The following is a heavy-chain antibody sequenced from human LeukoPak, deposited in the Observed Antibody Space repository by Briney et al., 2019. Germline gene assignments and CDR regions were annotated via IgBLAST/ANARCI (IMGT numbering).Heavy chain of an antibody. Sequence: ASVKVSCKASGYTFTGYYMHWVRQAPGQGLEWMGWINPNSGGTNYAQKLQGRVTMTTDTSTSTAYMELRSLRSDDTAVYYCARDLGSWPFSYYDYVWGSSVNWFDPWGQGTLVTVSS. CDR2: INPNSGGT. D-gene: IGHD3-16*01. CDR3: ARDLGSWPFSYYDYVWGSSVNWFDP. CDR1: GYTFTGYY. V-gene: IGHV1-2*02. J-gene: IGHJ5*02.